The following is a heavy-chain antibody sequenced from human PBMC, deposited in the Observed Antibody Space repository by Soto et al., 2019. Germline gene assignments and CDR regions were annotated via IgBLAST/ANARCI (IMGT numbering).Heavy chain of an antibody. CDR3: ASTPYGDYDDWFDP. CDR2: INPSCGTT. D-gene: IGHD4-17*01. Sequence: ASVKVSCKASGGSFSSYAISWVRQAPGQGLEWMGIINPSCGTTSYAQKFQGRVTITRDTSTSTAYMELSSLRSEDTAVYYCASTPYGDYDDWFDPWGQGTLVTVSS. CDR1: GGSFSSYA. J-gene: IGHJ5*02. V-gene: IGHV1-69*05.